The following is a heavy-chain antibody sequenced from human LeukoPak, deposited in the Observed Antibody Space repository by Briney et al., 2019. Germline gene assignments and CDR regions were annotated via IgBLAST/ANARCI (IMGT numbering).Heavy chain of an antibody. CDR2: IYYSGST. CDR1: GGSISSYY. D-gene: IGHD6-19*01. V-gene: IGHV4-59*01. J-gene: IGHJ4*02. CDR3: ARGREWLFYFDY. Sequence: SETLSLTCTVSGGSISSYYWSWIRQPPGKGLEWIGYIYYSGSTNYNPSLKSRVTISVDTSKNQFSLKLSSVTAADTAVNYCARGREWLFYFDYWGQGTLVTVSS.